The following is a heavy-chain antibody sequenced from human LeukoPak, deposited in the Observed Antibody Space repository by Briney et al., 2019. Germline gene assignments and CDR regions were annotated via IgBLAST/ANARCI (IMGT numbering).Heavy chain of an antibody. CDR3: AREGVGEPFDY. V-gene: IGHV3-7*01. J-gene: IGHJ4*02. Sequence: GGSLRLSCAASGFTFSSYWMSWVRQAPGRGLEWVANIKQDGSEKYYVDSVKGRFTISRDNAKNSLYLQMNSLRAEDTAVYYCAREGVGEPFDYWGQGTLATVSS. D-gene: IGHD3-16*01. CDR1: GFTFSSYW. CDR2: IKQDGSEK.